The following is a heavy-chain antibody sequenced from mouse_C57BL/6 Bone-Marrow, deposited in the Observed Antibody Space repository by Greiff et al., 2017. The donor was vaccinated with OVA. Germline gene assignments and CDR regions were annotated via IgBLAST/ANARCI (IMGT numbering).Heavy chain of an antibody. D-gene: IGHD2-3*01. CDR1: GFNIKDDY. CDR2: IDPENGDT. V-gene: IGHV14-4*01. Sequence: EVQLQQSGAELVRPGASVKLSCTASGFNIKDDYMHWVKQRPEQGLEWIGWIDPENGDTKYASKFQGKSTITAETSSNTAYLQLSSLTSEDTAVYYCATLRWLLRGYWGQGTTLTVSS. CDR3: ATLRWLLRGY. J-gene: IGHJ2*01.